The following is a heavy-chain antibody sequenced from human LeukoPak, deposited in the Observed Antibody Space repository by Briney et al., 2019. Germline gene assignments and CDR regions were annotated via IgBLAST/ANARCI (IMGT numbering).Heavy chain of an antibody. Sequence: GGSLTLSCAASGFTFSDSTMHWVRQGSGKGREWVGRIRTKAKGYATEYAAAVKGRFTISRDYSKNAAYLQMNSLKPEDTAVYYCTRGGYSGNYYGIDYWGQGTLVTVSS. CDR1: GFTFSDST. CDR2: IRTKAKGYAT. V-gene: IGHV3-73*01. CDR3: TRGGYSGNYYGIDY. J-gene: IGHJ4*02. D-gene: IGHD1-26*01.